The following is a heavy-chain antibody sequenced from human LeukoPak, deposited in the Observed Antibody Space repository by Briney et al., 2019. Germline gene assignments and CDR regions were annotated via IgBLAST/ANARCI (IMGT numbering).Heavy chain of an antibody. Sequence: ASVKVSCKVSGYTLTELSMHWVRQAPGKGLEWLGGFDPEDGETIYAQKFQGRVTMTEDTSTDTAYMELSSLRSEDTAVYYCATSGSYFIVGWFDPWGQGTLVTDSS. D-gene: IGHD1-26*01. CDR1: GYTLTELS. V-gene: IGHV1-24*01. CDR2: FDPEDGET. J-gene: IGHJ5*02. CDR3: ATSGSYFIVGWFDP.